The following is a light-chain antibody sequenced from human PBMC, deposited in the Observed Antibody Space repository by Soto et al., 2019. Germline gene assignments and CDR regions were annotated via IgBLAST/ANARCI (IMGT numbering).Light chain of an antibody. V-gene: IGKV1-5*01. Sequence: DIQMTQSPSTLSASVGDRVTITCRASQSISSWLAWYQQKPGKAPKFLIYDASSLESGVPSKFSCSGSGTEFTLTIISLQPDDFATYYCQQYDSYSGYTFGQGTKLEIK. J-gene: IGKJ2*01. CDR3: QQYDSYSGYT. CDR1: QSISSW. CDR2: DAS.